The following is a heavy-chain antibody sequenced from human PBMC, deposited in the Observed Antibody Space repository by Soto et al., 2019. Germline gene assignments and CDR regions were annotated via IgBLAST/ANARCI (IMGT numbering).Heavy chain of an antibody. Sequence: GGSLTLSCAASRFTVISNYMSWLRQAPGKGLEWVPVIYSGGSTYYADSVKGRFTISRDNSKNTLYLQMNSLRAEDTAVYYCARDRPAVTYFDYWGQGT. CDR1: RFTVISNY. D-gene: IGHD4-17*01. CDR2: IYSGGST. CDR3: ARDRPAVTYFDY. V-gene: IGHV3-66*01. J-gene: IGHJ4*02.